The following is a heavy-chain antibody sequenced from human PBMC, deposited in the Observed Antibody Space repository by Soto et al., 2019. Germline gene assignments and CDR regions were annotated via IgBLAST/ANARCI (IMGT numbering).Heavy chain of an antibody. V-gene: IGHV3-53*01. Sequence: GGSLRLSCAASGFTVSSNYMSWVRQAPGKGLEWVSVIYSGGSTYYADSVKGRFTISRDNSKNTLYLQMNSLRAEDTAVYYCARDKGGSLRQVLETPTLHYYGMDVWGQGTTVTVSS. J-gene: IGHJ6*02. D-gene: IGHD3-16*01. CDR2: IYSGGST. CDR1: GFTVSSNY. CDR3: ARDKGGSLRQVLETPTLHYYGMDV.